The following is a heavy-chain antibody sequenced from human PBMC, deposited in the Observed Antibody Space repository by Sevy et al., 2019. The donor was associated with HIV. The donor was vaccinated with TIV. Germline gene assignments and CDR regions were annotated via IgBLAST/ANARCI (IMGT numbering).Heavy chain of an antibody. CDR1: GYTFTDRY. D-gene: IGHD6-19*01. J-gene: IGHJ4*02. Sequence: ASVKVSCQTSGYTFTDRYIHWLRQAPGECLKWMGCIDPDTGNTRYSQEFQARVTMTGDTTVNTVYMELSRLTSDDTAVYFCAKVHPPRLSGHNSGWYPFDYWGQGTLVTVSS. CDR2: IDPDTGNT. CDR3: AKVHPPRLSGHNSGWYPFDY. V-gene: IGHV1-2*02.